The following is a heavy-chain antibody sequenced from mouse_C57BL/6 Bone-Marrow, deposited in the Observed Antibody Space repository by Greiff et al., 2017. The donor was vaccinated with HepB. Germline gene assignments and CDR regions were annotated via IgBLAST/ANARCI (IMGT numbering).Heavy chain of an antibody. D-gene: IGHD2-2*01. J-gene: IGHJ4*01. Sequence: EVKLVESGGGLVKPGGSLKLSCAASGFTFSSYAMSWVRQTPEKRLEWVATISDGGSYTYYPDNVKGRFTISRDNAKNNLYLQMSHLKSEDTAMYYCARLGWLRRGYYAMDYWGQGTSVTVSS. CDR3: ARLGWLRRGYYAMDY. CDR1: GFTFSSYA. CDR2: ISDGGSYT. V-gene: IGHV5-4*03.